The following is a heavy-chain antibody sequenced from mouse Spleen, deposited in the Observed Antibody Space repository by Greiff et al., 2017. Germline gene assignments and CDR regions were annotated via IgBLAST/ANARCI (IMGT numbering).Heavy chain of an antibody. CDR1: GFTFSNYW. J-gene: IGHJ1*01. CDR3: TRKDYDGKWYFDV. D-gene: IGHD2-4*01. V-gene: IGHV6-6*02. CDR2: IRLKSNNYAT. Sequence: VQLKQSGGGLVQPGGSMKLSCVASGFTFSNYWMNWVRQSPEKGLEWVAEIRLKSNNYATHYAESVKGRFTISRDDSKSSVYLQMNNLRAEDTGIYYCTRKDYDGKWYFDVWGAGTTVTVSS.